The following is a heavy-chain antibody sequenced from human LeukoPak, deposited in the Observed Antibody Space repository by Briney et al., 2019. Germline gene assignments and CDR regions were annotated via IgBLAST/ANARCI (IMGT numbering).Heavy chain of an antibody. V-gene: IGHV1-69*06. CDR2: IIPIIGTA. CDR3: ARRDKEATATWGDYYFDY. D-gene: IGHD2-15*01. CDR1: GYTLTELS. Sequence: ASVKVSCKVSGYTLTELSMHWVRQAPGQGLEWMGGIIPIIGTANYAQKFQGRVTITADKSTSTAYMKLSSLKSDDTAVYYCARRDKEATATWGDYYFDYWGQGTLGTVSS. J-gene: IGHJ4*02.